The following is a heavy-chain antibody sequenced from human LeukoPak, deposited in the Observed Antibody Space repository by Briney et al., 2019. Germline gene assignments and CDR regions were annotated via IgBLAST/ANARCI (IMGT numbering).Heavy chain of an antibody. CDR1: GYTFTSYD. D-gene: IGHD3-22*01. V-gene: IGHV1-8*01. CDR3: AARPYYYDSSGYLGGGYYYMDV. J-gene: IGHJ6*03. CDR2: MNPNSGNT. Sequence: ASVKVSCKASGYTFTSYDINWVRQATGQGLEWMGWMNPNSGNTGYAQKFQGRVTMTRNTSISTAYMELSSLRSEDTAVYYCAARPYYYDSSGYLGGGYYYMDVWGKGTTATVSS.